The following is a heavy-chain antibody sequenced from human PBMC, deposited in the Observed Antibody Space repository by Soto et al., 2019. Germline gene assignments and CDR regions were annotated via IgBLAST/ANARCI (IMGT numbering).Heavy chain of an antibody. CDR2: ISAYNGNT. Sequence: ASVKVSCKASGYTFTSYGISWVRQAPGQGLEWMGWISAYNGNTNYAQKLQGRVTMTTDTSTSTAYMELRSLRSDDTDVYYSARANVVVVTDATTRIYYYGMDAWG. V-gene: IGHV1-18*04. CDR3: ARANVVVVTDATTRIYYYGMDA. J-gene: IGHJ6*04. D-gene: IGHD2-2*01. CDR1: GYTFTSYG.